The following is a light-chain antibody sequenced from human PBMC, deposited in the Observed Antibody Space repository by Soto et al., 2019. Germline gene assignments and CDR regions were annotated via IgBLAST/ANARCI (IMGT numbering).Light chain of an antibody. CDR1: QSVSTN. CDR2: AAS. CDR3: QQYNNWPRT. V-gene: IGKV3-15*01. J-gene: IGKJ1*01. Sequence: EIVMTQSPATLSVSPGERATLSCRASQSVSTNLAWYQQKPGQVPRLLIYAASTRATGIPARFSGSGSGTEFTLTISSLQSEDFAVYYCQQYNNWPRTFGQGTK.